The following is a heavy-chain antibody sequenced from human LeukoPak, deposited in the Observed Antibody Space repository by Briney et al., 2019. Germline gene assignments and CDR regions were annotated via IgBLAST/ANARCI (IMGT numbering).Heavy chain of an antibody. CDR3: AEVVRSGY. CDR1: GFTFSNYN. V-gene: IGHV3-21*01. Sequence: GGSLRLSCAASGFTFSNYNMNWVRQAPGKGLEWVSSISSSSTYMYYADSVKGRFTISRDNAKNSLYLQMNSLRAEDTAVYYCAEVVRSGYWGQGTLVTVSS. CDR2: ISSSSTYM. D-gene: IGHD2-15*01. J-gene: IGHJ4*02.